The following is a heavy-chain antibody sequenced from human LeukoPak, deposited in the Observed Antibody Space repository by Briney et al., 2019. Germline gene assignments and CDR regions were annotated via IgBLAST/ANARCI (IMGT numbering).Heavy chain of an antibody. V-gene: IGHV3-21*01. J-gene: IGHJ4*02. CDR3: ARDPPSRGTRYFDY. CDR1: GFTFSSYS. CDR2: ISSTSTYI. D-gene: IGHD3-16*01. Sequence: GGSLRLSCAASGFTFSSYSMNWVRQAPGKGLEWVSSISSTSTYIDYADSVKGRFTISRDNAKNSLYLQMDSLRAEDTAVYYCARDPPSRGTRYFDYWGQGTLVTVSS.